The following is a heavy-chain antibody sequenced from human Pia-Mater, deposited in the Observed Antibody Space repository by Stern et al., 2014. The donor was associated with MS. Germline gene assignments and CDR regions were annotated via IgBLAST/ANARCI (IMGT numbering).Heavy chain of an antibody. V-gene: IGHV3-30*18. CDR2: ISNDGNHK. D-gene: IGHD1-1*01. CDR1: GFTYTDYW. J-gene: IGHJ4*02. CDR3: AKHLAERPFDY. Sequence: MQLVESGGGLVQPGGSLRLSCAASGFTYTDYWMRWVRQAPGKGPEWVAVISNDGNHKYYAGSVKDRFTISRDNSKNTLYLQMNSLRVEDTAVYYCAKHLAERPFDYWGQGTLVTVSS.